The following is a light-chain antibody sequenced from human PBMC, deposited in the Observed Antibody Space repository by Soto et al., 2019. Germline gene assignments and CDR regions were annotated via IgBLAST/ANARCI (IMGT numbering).Light chain of an antibody. CDR1: SGSIASSY. CDR2: EDD. V-gene: IGLV6-57*01. CDR3: QSYDTSLLI. J-gene: IGLJ2*01. Sequence: NFMLTQPHSVSESPGKTVTISCTRSSGSIASSYVQWYQLRPGSSPTTVIYEDDQRTAGVPDRFSGSVDTSSNSASLTISGLQIEDEADYFCQSYDTSLLIFGGGTKLTVL.